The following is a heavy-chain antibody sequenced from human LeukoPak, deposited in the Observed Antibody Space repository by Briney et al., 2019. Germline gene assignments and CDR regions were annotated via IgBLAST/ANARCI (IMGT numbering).Heavy chain of an antibody. Sequence: PSETLSLTCAVYGGSFSGYYWSWIRQPPGKGLEWIGEINHSGGTNYNPSLKSRVTISVDTSKNQFSLKLSSVTAADTAVYYCARWPRITMVRGVIRGFDYWGQGTLVTVSS. V-gene: IGHV4-34*01. D-gene: IGHD3-10*01. CDR3: ARWPRITMVRGVIRGFDY. J-gene: IGHJ4*02. CDR1: GGSFSGYY. CDR2: INHSGGT.